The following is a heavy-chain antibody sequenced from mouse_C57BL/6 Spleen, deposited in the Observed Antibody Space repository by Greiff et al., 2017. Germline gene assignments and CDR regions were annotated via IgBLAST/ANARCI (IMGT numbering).Heavy chain of an antibody. Sequence: QVQLKESGAELVRPGASVTLSCKASGYTFTDYEMHWVKQTPVHGLEWIGAIDPETGGTAYNQKFKGKAILTADKSSSTAYMELRSLTSEDSAVYYCTRRGGLDSNYAYYYAMDYWGQGTSVTVSS. J-gene: IGHJ4*01. D-gene: IGHD2-5*01. CDR3: TRRGGLDSNYAYYYAMDY. V-gene: IGHV1-15*01. CDR1: GYTFTDYE. CDR2: IDPETGGT.